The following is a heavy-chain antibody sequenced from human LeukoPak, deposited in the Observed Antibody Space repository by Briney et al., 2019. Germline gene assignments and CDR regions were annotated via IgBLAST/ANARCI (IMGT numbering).Heavy chain of an antibody. Sequence: AGGSLRLSCAASGFTFSDAWMSWVRQAPGKGLEWVGRIKSKTDGGTTDYAAPVKGRFTISRDDSKNTLYLQMNSLKTEDTAVYYCTTRGGSFSIFDYWGQGTLVTVSS. V-gene: IGHV3-15*01. D-gene: IGHD1-26*01. CDR3: TTRGGSFSIFDY. CDR2: IKSKTDGGTT. J-gene: IGHJ4*02. CDR1: GFTFSDAW.